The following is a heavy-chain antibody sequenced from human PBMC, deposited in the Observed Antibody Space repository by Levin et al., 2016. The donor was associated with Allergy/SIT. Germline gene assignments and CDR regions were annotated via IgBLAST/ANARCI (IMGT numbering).Heavy chain of an antibody. CDR3: ARLSTDDPGY. D-gene: IGHD1-1*01. J-gene: IGHJ4*02. V-gene: IGHV4-34*01. Sequence: WIRQPPGKGLEWIGHINHSGSTNYNPSLKSRVTISVETSKNQFSLKLSSVTAADTAVYYCARLSTDDPGYWGQGTLVTVSS. CDR2: INHSGST.